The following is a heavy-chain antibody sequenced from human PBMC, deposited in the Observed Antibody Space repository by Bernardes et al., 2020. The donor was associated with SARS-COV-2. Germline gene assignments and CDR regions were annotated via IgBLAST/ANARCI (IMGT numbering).Heavy chain of an antibody. CDR3: ARAASYYYGMDV. V-gene: IGHV3-33*01. CDR1: GFTFSSYG. J-gene: IGHJ6*02. Sequence: GGSLRLSCAASGFTFSSYGMHWVRKAPGKGLEWVAVIWYDGSNKYYADSVKGRFTISRDNSKNTLYLQMNSLRAEDTAVYYCARAASYYYGMDVWGQGTTVTVSS. CDR2: IWYDGSNK.